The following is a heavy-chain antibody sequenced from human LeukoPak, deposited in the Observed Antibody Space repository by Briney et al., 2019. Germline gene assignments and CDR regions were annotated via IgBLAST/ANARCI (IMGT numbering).Heavy chain of an antibody. CDR1: GFTFSSSA. CDR3: AAGPKYQLLLGASLFYYYGMDV. V-gene: IGHV1-58*02. J-gene: IGHJ6*02. CDR2: IVVGSGNT. D-gene: IGHD2-2*01. Sequence: SVKVSCKASGFTFSSSAMQWVRQARGQRLEWIGWIVVGSGNTNSAQKFQERVTITRDMSTSTAYMELSSLRPEDTAVYYCAAGPKYQLLLGASLFYYYGMDVWGQGTTVTASS.